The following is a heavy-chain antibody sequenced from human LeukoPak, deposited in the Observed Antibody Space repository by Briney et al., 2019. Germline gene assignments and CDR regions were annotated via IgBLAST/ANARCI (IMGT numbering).Heavy chain of an antibody. V-gene: IGHV1-8*01. CDR3: ARLDQGIAVAGGGLTSYYYYGMDV. CDR1: GYTFTSYD. CDR2: MNPNSGNT. D-gene: IGHD6-19*01. Sequence: ASVKVSCKASGYTFTSYDINWVRQATGQGLEWMGWMNPNSGNTGYAQKFQGRVTMTRNTSISTAYMELSSLRSEDTAVYYCARLDQGIAVAGGGLTSYYYYGMDVWGQGTTVTVS. J-gene: IGHJ6*02.